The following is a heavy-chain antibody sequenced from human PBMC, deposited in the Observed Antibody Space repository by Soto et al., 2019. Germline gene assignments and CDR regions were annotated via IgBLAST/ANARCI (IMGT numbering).Heavy chain of an antibody. CDR1: GESLSGHS. V-gene: IGHV4-34*01. CDR3: STRAYDTNGYYRFDP. J-gene: IGHJ5*01. CDR2: INHSGRV. Sequence: PSGTLSLACAVYGESLSGHSWTWIRQSPGKGLEWIGDINHSGRVNYSPSLKSRVTISLDTSKNQFSLTLSAVTAADTAMYYCSTRAYDTNGYYRFDPWGQGTLVTVSS. D-gene: IGHD3-22*01.